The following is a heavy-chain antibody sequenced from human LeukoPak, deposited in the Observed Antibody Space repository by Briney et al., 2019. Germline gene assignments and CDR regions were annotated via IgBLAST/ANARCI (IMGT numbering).Heavy chain of an antibody. J-gene: IGHJ4*02. V-gene: IGHV3-15*01. CDR1: GFTFSNAW. CDR2: IKSKTDGGTT. D-gene: IGHD1-26*01. CDR3: TTATGSYGPFLFDY. Sequence: GGSLRLSCAASGFTFSNAWMSWVRQAPGKGLEWVGRIKSKTDGGTTDYAAPVKGRFTISRDGSKNTLYLQMNSLKTEDTAVYYCTTATGSYGPFLFDYWGQGTLVTVSS.